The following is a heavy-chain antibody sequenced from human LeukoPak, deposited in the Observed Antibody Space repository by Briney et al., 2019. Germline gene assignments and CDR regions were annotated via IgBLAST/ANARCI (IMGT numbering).Heavy chain of an antibody. CDR3: AKGAYDYIEIAYFDY. J-gene: IGHJ4*02. D-gene: IGHD5-12*01. CDR1: GFSFISYG. V-gene: IGHV3-23*01. CDR2: IIGSSGST. Sequence: GGSLRLSCAASGFSFISYGMHWVRQAPGKGLEWVSLIIGSSGSTFYADSVKGRFTISRDKSKNTLYLQMNSLRAEDTAVYYCAKGAYDYIEIAYFDYWGQGSLVTVSS.